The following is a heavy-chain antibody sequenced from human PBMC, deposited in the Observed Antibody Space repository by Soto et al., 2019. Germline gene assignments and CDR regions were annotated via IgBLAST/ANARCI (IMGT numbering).Heavy chain of an antibody. D-gene: IGHD2-15*01. V-gene: IGHV1-69*02. CDR3: ARARHFMRSGNLFDAFDI. Sequence: QVQLVQSGAEVKKPGSSVKVSCKASGGTFSSYTISWVRQAPGQGLEWMGRIIPILGIANYAQKFQGRVTITADKSTSTAYMELSSLRSEDTAVYYCARARHFMRSGNLFDAFDIWGQGTMVTVSS. CDR2: IIPILGIA. J-gene: IGHJ3*02. CDR1: GGTFSSYT.